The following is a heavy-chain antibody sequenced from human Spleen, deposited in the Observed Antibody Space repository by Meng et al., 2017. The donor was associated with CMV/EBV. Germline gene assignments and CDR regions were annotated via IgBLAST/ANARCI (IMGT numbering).Heavy chain of an antibody. V-gene: IGHV3-21*01. CDR2: ISSSSSYI. J-gene: IGHJ4*02. Sequence: LRLSCAASGVTFSSYSMNGVRQAPGKGLEWVSSISSSSSYIYYADSVKGRFTISRDNAKNSLYLQMNSLRAEDTAVYYCARDGLADYWGQGTLVTVSS. CDR1: GVTFSSYS. CDR3: ARDGLADY.